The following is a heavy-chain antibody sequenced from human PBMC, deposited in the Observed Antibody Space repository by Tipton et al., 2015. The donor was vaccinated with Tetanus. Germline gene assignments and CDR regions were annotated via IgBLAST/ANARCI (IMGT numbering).Heavy chain of an antibody. Sequence: SLRLSCAASGFVLDDYTMHWVRQAPGQGLEWVSMITWRSSSSTYVDSVKGRFTISRDNSKNSLLLQMNSLGVEDTAVYYCAKAWGAVVTLDYWGQGTLVTVSS. CDR1: GFVLDDYT. D-gene: IGHD3-22*01. CDR2: ITWRSSSS. CDR3: AKAWGAVVTLDY. J-gene: IGHJ4*02. V-gene: IGHV3-43*01.